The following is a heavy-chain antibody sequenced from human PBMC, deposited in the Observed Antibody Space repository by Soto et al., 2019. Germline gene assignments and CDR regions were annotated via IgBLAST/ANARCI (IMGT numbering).Heavy chain of an antibody. V-gene: IGHV4-59*01. CDR1: GGSISSYY. CDR3: ATYVSDKLAVAGTSDAFDI. CDR2: IYYSGST. J-gene: IGHJ3*02. Sequence: SSETLSLTCTVSGGSISSYYWSWIRQPPGKGLEWIADIYYSGSTNYSPSLKSRVTITVDTSKNQFSLNRSSVTAADTAVYFCATYVSDKLAVAGTSDAFDIWGQGTMVTVSS. D-gene: IGHD6-19*01.